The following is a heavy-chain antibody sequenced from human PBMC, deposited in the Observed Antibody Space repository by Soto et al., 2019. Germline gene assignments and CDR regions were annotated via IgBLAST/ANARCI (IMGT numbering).Heavy chain of an antibody. J-gene: IGHJ5*02. CDR2: IYYSGST. D-gene: IGHD2-2*01. CDR3: ARVQIYCISTTCYDCFDP. Sequence: SETLSLTCTVSGGSISSGGYYWSWIRQHPGKGLEWIGYIYYSGSTYYNPSLKSRVTVSVDTSKNQFSLKLSSVTAADTAVYYCARVQIYCISTTCYDCFDPWGQGTLVTVSS. CDR1: GGSISSGGYY. V-gene: IGHV4-31*03.